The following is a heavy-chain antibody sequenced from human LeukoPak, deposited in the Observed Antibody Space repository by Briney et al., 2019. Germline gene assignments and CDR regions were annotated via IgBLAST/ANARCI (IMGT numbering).Heavy chain of an antibody. D-gene: IGHD5-18*01. J-gene: IGHJ4*02. CDR1: GYTPTELS. CDR3: ASVYSLKLPFDY. V-gene: IGHV1-24*01. Sequence: GASVKVSCKVSGYTPTELSMHWVRQAPGKGLEWMGGFDPEDGETIYAQKFQGRVTMTEDTSTDTAYMELSSLRSEDTAVYYCASVYSLKLPFDYWGQGTLVTVSS. CDR2: FDPEDGET.